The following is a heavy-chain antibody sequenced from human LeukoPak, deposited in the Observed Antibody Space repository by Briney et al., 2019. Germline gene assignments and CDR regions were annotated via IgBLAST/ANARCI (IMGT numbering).Heavy chain of an antibody. V-gene: IGHV4-59*01. Sequence: PSETLSVTCTVSGGSISPYYWSWIRQAPGKGLEWIAYIHYTGTTKYNPSLESRITISVDTSTNQFSLRLSSVTAADTAVYYCARTQNWGYFDYWGQGTLVTVSS. D-gene: IGHD7-27*01. CDR1: GGSISPYY. J-gene: IGHJ4*02. CDR2: IHYTGTT. CDR3: ARTQNWGYFDY.